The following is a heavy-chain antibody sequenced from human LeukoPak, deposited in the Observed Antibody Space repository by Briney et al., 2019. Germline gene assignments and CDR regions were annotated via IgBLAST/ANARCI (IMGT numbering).Heavy chain of an antibody. CDR1: GGSFSGYY. CDR2: INHSGST. CDR3: ARRRGYCSSTSRPVNWFDP. J-gene: IGHJ5*02. D-gene: IGHD2-2*01. Sequence: SETLSLTCAVYGGSFSGYYWSWIRQPPGKGLEWIGEINHSGSTNYNPSLKSRVTISVDTSKNQFSLKLSSVTAADTAVYYCARRRGYCSSTSRPVNWFDPWGQGTLVTVSS. V-gene: IGHV4-34*01.